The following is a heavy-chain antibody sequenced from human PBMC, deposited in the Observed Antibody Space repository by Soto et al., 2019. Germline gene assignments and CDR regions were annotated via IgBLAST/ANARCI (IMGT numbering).Heavy chain of an antibody. D-gene: IGHD3-3*01. V-gene: IGHV4-39*02. J-gene: IGHJ3*02. CDR1: GHSISTSSYL. CDR2: IHYSGST. Sequence: SETLSLTCTVSGHSISTSSYLWGWFRQPPGKGLEWIGTIHYSGSTYHNRSLKSRVTLSVDTSRNQFSLRLSSVTAADTAVYYCARDREYSFGLTYDTWGQGTMVT. CDR3: ARDREYSFGLTYDT.